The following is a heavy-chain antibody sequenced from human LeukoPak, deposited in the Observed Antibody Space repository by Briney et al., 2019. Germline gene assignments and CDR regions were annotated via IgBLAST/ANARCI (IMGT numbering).Heavy chain of an antibody. V-gene: IGHV1-69*13. J-gene: IGHJ6*03. CDR2: IIPIFGTA. CDR1: GGTFSSYA. Sequence: GASVKVSCKASGGTFSSYAISWVLQAPGQGLEWMGGIIPIFGTANYAQKFQGRVTITADESTSTAYMELSSLRSEDTAVYYFASRRTSHCSSTSCYTQANYYYYYMDVWGKGTTVTVSS. D-gene: IGHD2-2*02. CDR3: ASRRTSHCSSTSCYTQANYYYYYMDV.